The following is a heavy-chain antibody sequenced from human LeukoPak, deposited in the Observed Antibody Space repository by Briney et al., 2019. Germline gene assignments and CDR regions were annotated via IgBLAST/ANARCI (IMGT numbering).Heavy chain of an antibody. CDR2: IYSTGST. D-gene: IGHD2-2*01. V-gene: IGHV4-59*08. CDR3: RSSASPDSTDYGMDV. J-gene: IGHJ6*02. CDR1: GGSISSYF. Sequence: SETLSLTCTVSGGSISSYFRSWIRQPPGKGLEWIGYIYSTGSTNYNPSLRGRVTISVDTSKNQFSLKLRSVTAADTAVYYCRSSASPDSTDYGMDVWGQGTTVTVSS.